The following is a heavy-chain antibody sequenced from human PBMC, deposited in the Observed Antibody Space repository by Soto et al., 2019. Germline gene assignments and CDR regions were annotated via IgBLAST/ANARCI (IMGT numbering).Heavy chain of an antibody. V-gene: IGHV3-11*01. CDR1: GFTFSDYY. CDR2: ISSSGSTI. D-gene: IGHD2-21*02. CDR3: ARGIRHIVVVTADYYYGMDV. J-gene: IGHJ6*02. Sequence: LRLSCAASGFTFSDYYMSWIRQAPGKGLEWVSYISSSGSTIYYADSVKGRFTISRDNAKNSLYLQMNSLRAEDTAVYYCARGIRHIVVVTADYYYGMDVWGQGTTVTVSS.